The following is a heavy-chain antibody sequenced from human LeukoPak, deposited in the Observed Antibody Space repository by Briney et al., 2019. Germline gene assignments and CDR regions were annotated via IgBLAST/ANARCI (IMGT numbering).Heavy chain of an antibody. D-gene: IGHD3-16*01. CDR2: INHSGST. CDR3: ARLRMIRLHAFDI. V-gene: IGHV4-34*01. J-gene: IGHJ3*02. Sequence: SETLSLTCAVYGVSFSGYYWSWIRQPPGKGLEWIGEINHSGSTNYNPSLKSRVTISVDTSKNQFSLKLSSVTAADTAVYYCARLRMIRLHAFDIWGQGTMVTVSS. CDR1: GVSFSGYY.